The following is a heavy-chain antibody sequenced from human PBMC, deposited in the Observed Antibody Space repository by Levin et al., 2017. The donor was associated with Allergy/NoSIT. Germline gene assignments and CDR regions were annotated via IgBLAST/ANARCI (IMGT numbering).Heavy chain of an antibody. J-gene: IGHJ4*02. CDR1: GVSIGSSSYY. CDR2: IYYSGST. D-gene: IGHD4-11*01. CDR3: ARRFAASSNWDFDY. Sequence: SCTVSGVSIGSSSYYWGWIRQPPGKGLEWIGSIYYSGSTYYNPSLKSRLTISVDTSKSQFSLKMTSVTAADTAVYYCARRFAASSNWDFDYWGQGTLVTVSS. V-gene: IGHV4-39*01.